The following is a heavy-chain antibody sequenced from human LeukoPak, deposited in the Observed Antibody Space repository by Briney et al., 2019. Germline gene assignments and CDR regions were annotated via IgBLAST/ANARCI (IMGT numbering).Heavy chain of an antibody. D-gene: IGHD3-22*01. CDR1: GGSINTYY. CDR3: AREGYDTNIYYKADY. CDR2: ISYSGGT. V-gene: IGHV4-59*01. Sequence: PPETLSPTCTVSGGSINTYYWSWIRQPPRKGLEWIGPISYSGGTNYNPSLKSRVTITVDTSKNQFSLKLSSGTAADTAVYYCAREGYDTNIYYKADYWGQGTLVTVSS. J-gene: IGHJ4*02.